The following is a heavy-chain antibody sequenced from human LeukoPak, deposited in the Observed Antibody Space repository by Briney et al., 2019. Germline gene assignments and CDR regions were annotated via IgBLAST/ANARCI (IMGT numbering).Heavy chain of an antibody. D-gene: IGHD6-19*01. CDR3: TGYTSGWLTYY. CDR2: IIPILGIP. CDR1: GGTFISYA. V-gene: IGHV1-69*04. J-gene: IGHJ4*02. Sequence: SVTVSCKASGGTFISYAFSWVRQAPGQGLEWMGRIIPILGIPNYAQTFQGRVTIAADKSTSTAFMELSSLTSEDTAVYYCTGYTSGWLTYYWGLGTLVTVSS.